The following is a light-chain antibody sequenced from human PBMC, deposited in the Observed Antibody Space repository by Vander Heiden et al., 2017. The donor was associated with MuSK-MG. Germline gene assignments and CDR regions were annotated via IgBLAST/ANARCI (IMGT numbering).Light chain of an antibody. CDR2: FVS. CDR1: STDVGTFNF. CDR3: CSYAYIFTYV. Sequence: QPALTQPASVSGYPGQSITISLTGTSTDVGTFNFLSCYEHHPGTPPNPIISFVSKRPAGVSHRFSGSKSGTTASLTISGLQDEDEAEYYCCSYAYIFTYVFGRGTKVTVL. V-gene: IGLV2-23*02. J-gene: IGLJ1*01.